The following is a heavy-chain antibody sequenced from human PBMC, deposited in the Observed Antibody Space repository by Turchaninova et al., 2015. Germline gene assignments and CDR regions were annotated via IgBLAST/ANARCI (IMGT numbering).Heavy chain of an antibody. CDR3: AKDLIRIAAAGSPFDY. CDR1: GFTFGSYG. CDR2: ISYDGSNK. D-gene: IGHD6-13*01. V-gene: IGHV3-30*18. J-gene: IGHJ4*02. Sequence: QVQLXESGXGGVXXXRSXXXCVAAAGFTFGSYGMHGVRHAPGKGLGWVAIISYDGSNKYYADSVKGRFTISRENSKNTLYLQMNSLRAEDTAVYYCAKDLIRIAAAGSPFDYWGQGTLVTVSS.